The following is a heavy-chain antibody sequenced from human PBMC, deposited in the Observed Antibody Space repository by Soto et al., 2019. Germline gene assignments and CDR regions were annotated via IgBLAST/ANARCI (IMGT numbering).Heavy chain of an antibody. D-gene: IGHD2-15*01. CDR1: GFTFSSYS. CDR3: ARLVVAATLGYYYGMDV. Sequence: GGSLRLSCAASGFTFSSYSMNWVRQAPGKGLEWVSSISSSSSYIYYADSVKGRFTISRDNAKNSLYLQMNSLRAEDTAVYYCARLVVAATLGYYYGMDVWGQGTTVTVSS. J-gene: IGHJ6*02. V-gene: IGHV3-21*01. CDR2: ISSSSSYI.